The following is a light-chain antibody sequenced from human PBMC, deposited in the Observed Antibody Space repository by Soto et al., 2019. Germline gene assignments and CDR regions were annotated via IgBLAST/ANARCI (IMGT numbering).Light chain of an antibody. Sequence: AWRLSPGTLCLSPGERATLSCRASQSVSNNYLAWYQQKPGQAPRLLIYGASNRATGIPDRFSGSGSGNDFALTFSSLERADFPVYYCPRSASSRTFGQGTKVDIK. V-gene: IGKV3-20*01. CDR2: GAS. CDR3: PRSASSRT. J-gene: IGKJ1*01. CDR1: QSVSNNY.